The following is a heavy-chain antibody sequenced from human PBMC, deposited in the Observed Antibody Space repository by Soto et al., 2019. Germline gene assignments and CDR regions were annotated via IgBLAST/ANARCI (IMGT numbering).Heavy chain of an antibody. D-gene: IGHD3-22*01. CDR1: GFSIYDYS. V-gene: IGHV3-43*01. J-gene: IGHJ4*02. CDR3: AKVAYSYGSSDHYFDY. Sequence: EVHLEESGGAVVQPGGSLRLSCVASGFSIYDYSMHWVRQRPGEGLEWVSRLSWDGGSTSYADSVKGRFTISSDTSKNSLYLQMNTLRTEDTAFYYCAKVAYSYGSSDHYFDYWGQGTLVTVSS. CDR2: LSWDGGST.